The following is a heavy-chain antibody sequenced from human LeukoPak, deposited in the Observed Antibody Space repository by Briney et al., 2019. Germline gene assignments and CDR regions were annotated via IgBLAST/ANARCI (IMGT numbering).Heavy chain of an antibody. J-gene: IGHJ4*02. D-gene: IGHD3-3*01. Sequence: GGSLRLSCAASRFSFSNHSMNWVRQAPGKGLEWVSYISNSGSAKYYAASVKGRFTISRDNGKNSLYLQMNSLRAEDTAVYYCARMSGSRLPGNWGQGTLVTVSS. CDR3: ARMSGSRLPGN. V-gene: IGHV3-48*01. CDR1: RFSFSNHS. CDR2: ISNSGSAK.